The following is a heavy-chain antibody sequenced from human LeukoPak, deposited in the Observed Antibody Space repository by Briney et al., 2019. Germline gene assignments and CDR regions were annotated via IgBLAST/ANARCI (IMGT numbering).Heavy chain of an antibody. Sequence: GGSLRLSCAASGFTFSSYGMHWVRQAPGKGLEWVAVISYDGSNKYYADSVRGRFTISRDNSKNTLYLQMNSLRAEDTAVYYCAKGPNDYGDYFPDWGQGTLVTVSS. CDR2: ISYDGSNK. CDR1: GFTFSSYG. J-gene: IGHJ4*02. V-gene: IGHV3-30*18. D-gene: IGHD4-17*01. CDR3: AKGPNDYGDYFPD.